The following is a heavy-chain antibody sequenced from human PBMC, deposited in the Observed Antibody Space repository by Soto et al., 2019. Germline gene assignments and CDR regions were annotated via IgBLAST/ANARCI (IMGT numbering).Heavy chain of an antibody. CDR2: ISYDGSNK. Sequence: LRLSCAASGFTFSSYAMHWVRQAPGKGLEWVVVISYDGSNKYYADSVKGRFTISRDNSKNTLYLQMNSLRAEDTAVYYCARENVDTAFDYWGQGTLVTVSS. CDR3: ARENVDTAFDY. CDR1: GFTFSSYA. J-gene: IGHJ4*02. D-gene: IGHD5-18*01. V-gene: IGHV3-30-3*01.